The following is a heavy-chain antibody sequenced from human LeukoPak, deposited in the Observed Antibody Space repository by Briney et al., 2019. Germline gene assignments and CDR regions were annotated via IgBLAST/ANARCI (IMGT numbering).Heavy chain of an antibody. CDR1: GGTFSSYA. J-gene: IGHJ4*02. Sequence: ASVKVSCKASGGTFSSYAISWVRQAPGQGLEWMGRIIPILGIANYAQKFQGRVTITADKSTRTAYMELSSLRSEDTAVYYCARGPVPCSSTSCYGGFDYWGQGTLVTVSS. CDR2: IIPILGIA. CDR3: ARGPVPCSSTSCYGGFDY. D-gene: IGHD2-2*01. V-gene: IGHV1-69*04.